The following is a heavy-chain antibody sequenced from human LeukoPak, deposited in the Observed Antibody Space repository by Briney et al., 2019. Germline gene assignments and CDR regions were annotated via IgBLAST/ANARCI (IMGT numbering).Heavy chain of an antibody. Sequence: ASVKVSCKASGYTFTSYGISWVRQAPGQGLEWMGWISAYNGNTNYAQKLQGRVTMTTDTSTSTAYMELRGLRSDDTAVYYCARADYDFWSGPPNWFDPWGQGTLVTVSS. CDR3: ARADYDFWSGPPNWFDP. CDR1: GYTFTSYG. CDR2: ISAYNGNT. V-gene: IGHV1-18*01. J-gene: IGHJ5*02. D-gene: IGHD3-3*01.